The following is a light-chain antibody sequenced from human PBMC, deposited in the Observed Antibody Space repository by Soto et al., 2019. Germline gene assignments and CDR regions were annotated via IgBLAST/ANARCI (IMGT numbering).Light chain of an antibody. Sequence: EIVLTQSPSTLSFSPGERVTLFCRASQSVTSSYLAWYQQKPGQAPRLLIYGVSIRATGVPSRFSGSGSGTEFTLTISSLQSEDFAVYYCQQYSNWPLTFGGGTKVDIK. CDR1: QSVTSSY. CDR3: QQYSNWPLT. V-gene: IGKV3-15*01. J-gene: IGKJ4*01. CDR2: GVS.